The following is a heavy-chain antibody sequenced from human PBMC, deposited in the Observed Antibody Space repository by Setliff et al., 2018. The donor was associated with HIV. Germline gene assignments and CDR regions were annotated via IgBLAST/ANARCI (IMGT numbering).Heavy chain of an antibody. CDR3: AKNLYRSPWSPLDY. D-gene: IGHD6-19*01. V-gene: IGHV3-30*02. CDR2: IRYDGSYK. J-gene: IGHJ4*02. Sequence: GGSLRLSCAASRFIFSSYSMNWVRQAPGKGLEWVAFIRYDGSYKFYADSVKGRFTISRDNSKNTLYLQMNSLRPEDTAVYYCAKNLYRSPWSPLDYWGQGTLVTVSS. CDR1: RFIFSSYS.